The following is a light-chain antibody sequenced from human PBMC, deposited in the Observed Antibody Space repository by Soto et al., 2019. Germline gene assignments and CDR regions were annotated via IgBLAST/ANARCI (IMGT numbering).Light chain of an antibody. Sequence: DIQMTQSPSSLSASVGDRVTITCRVSQGTSKYLAWYQQKPGKVPKLLIYAASTLQSGVPSRFRGSGSGTYFTLTINSLQPEDVATYYCQKYNSAPTWTFGQGTKVEIK. CDR1: QGTSKY. V-gene: IGKV1-27*01. CDR3: QKYNSAPTWT. J-gene: IGKJ1*01. CDR2: AAS.